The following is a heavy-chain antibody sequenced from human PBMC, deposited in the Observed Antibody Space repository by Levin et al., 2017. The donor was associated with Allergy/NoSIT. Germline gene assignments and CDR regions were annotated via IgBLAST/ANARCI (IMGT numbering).Heavy chain of an antibody. CDR2: IKSKTDGGTT. D-gene: IGHD2-21*02. CDR3: TTPVAYCGGDCYSRGY. J-gene: IGHJ4*02. CDR1: GFTFSNAW. V-gene: IGHV3-15*01. Sequence: GGSLRLSCAASGFTFSNAWMSWVRQAPGKGLDWVGRIKSKTDGGTTDYAAPVKGRFTISRDDSKNTLYLQMNSLKTEDTAVYYCTTPVAYCGGDCYSRGYWGQGTLVTVSS.